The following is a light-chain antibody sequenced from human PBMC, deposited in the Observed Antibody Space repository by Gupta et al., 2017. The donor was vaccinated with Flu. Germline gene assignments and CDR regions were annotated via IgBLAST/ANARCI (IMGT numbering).Light chain of an antibody. CDR3: SAWDDSMRGSGV. CDR1: SSNIGSKY. J-gene: IGLJ2*01. Sequence: VTISCSGSSSNIGSKYVDWYKQLPGKAPKLLIERNNQRPSGVPDRFSGDKSCTSAFLVISGRRSEDEADDYWSAWDDSMRGSGVFGGGTKLTVL. V-gene: IGLV1-47*01. CDR2: RNN.